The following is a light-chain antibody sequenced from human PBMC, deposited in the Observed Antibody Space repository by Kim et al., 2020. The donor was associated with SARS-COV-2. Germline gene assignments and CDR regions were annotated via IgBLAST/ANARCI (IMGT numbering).Light chain of an antibody. Sequence: EIVLTQSPGTLSLSPGDSATLSCRASQSFDGKYLVWYQHKPGRPPRLLIYGASTRATGIPDRFSGSGSGTDFILTINRLEPEDFAVYYCQQYGHSHPFSFGQGTKLEIK. J-gene: IGKJ2*01. V-gene: IGKV3-20*01. CDR3: QQYGHSHPFS. CDR1: QSFDGKY. CDR2: GAS.